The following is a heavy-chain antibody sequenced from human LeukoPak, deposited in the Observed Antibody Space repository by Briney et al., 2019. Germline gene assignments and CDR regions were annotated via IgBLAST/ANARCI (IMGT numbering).Heavy chain of an antibody. CDR2: INHSGST. CDR3: ASVARLSGRDY. D-gene: IGHD3-16*02. CDR1: VGSFSGYY. V-gene: IGHV4-34*01. Sequence: TSETLSLTCTVYVGSFSGYYWRWIRQPPGKGLEWIGEINHSGSTNYNPSLTSQVTISVDTSKNQFSLKLSSVTAADTAVYYCASVARLSGRDYWGQGTLVTVSS. J-gene: IGHJ4*02.